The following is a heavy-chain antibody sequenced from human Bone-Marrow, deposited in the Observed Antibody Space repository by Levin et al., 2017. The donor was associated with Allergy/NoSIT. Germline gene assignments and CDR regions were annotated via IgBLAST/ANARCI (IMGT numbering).Heavy chain of an antibody. V-gene: IGHV3-74*01. CDR3: ARDLRGGRDY. J-gene: IGHJ4*02. CDR2: MNPDGRRT. CDR1: GFTFSNYW. D-gene: IGHD3-10*01. Sequence: LSLTCAASGFTFSNYWMHWVRQVPGKGLVWVSRMNPDGRRTDHADSVKGRFTISRDNARNTLYLQMNSLRAEDTAVYYCARDLRGGRDYWGQGTLVTVSS.